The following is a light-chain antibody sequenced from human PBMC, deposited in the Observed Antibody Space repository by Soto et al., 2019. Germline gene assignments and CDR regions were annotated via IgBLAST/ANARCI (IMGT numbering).Light chain of an antibody. Sequence: EIVLTQSPGTLSLSPGERATLSCRASQSVSSSYLAWYQQKPGQAPRLLIYVASSRATGIPDRFSGSGSGTDFTLTISRLEPEDFAVYYCQKYGSSPNTFGQGNKLEIK. CDR2: VAS. J-gene: IGKJ2*01. CDR3: QKYGSSPNT. CDR1: QSVSSSY. V-gene: IGKV3-20*01.